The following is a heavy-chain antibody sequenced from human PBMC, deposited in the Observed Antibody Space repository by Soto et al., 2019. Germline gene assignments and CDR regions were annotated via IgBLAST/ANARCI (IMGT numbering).Heavy chain of an antibody. CDR1: GGTFSSYA. J-gene: IGHJ6*02. V-gene: IGHV1-69*13. Sequence: SVKVSCKASGGTFSSYAISWVRQAPGQGLEWMGGIIPIFGTANYAQKFQGRVTITADESTSTAYMELSSLRSEDTAVYYCARDMVRGVITPYYYYGMDVWGQGTTVTVS. D-gene: IGHD3-10*01. CDR3: ARDMVRGVITPYYYYGMDV. CDR2: IIPIFGTA.